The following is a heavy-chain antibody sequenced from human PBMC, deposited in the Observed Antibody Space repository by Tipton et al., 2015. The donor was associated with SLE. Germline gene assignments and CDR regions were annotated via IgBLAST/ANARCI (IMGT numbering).Heavy chain of an antibody. CDR2: IYYSGST. CDR1: GGSISSSSYY. CDR3: ARPAGYSSGWYYY. V-gene: IGHV4-39*07. D-gene: IGHD6-13*01. Sequence: TLSLTCTVSGGSISSSSYYWGWIRQPPGKGLEWIGSIYYSGSTYYNPSLKSRVTISVDTSKNQFSLKLSSVTAADTAVYYCARPAGYSSGWYYYWGQGTLVTVSS. J-gene: IGHJ4*02.